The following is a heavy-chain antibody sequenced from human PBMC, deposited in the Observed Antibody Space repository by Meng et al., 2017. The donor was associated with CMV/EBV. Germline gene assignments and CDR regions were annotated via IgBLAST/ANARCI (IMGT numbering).Heavy chain of an antibody. V-gene: IGHV4-61*01. D-gene: IGHD3-10*01. CDR2: IYYSGST. J-gene: IGHJ5*02. CDR1: GGSVSSGSYY. Sequence: SETLSLTCTVSGGSVSSGSYYWSWIRQPPGKGLEWIGYIYYSGSTNYNPSLKSRVTISVDTSKNQFSLKLSSVTAADTAVYYCAREYSICFGELKGVFDPWGQGTLVTVSS. CDR3: AREYSICFGELKGVFDP.